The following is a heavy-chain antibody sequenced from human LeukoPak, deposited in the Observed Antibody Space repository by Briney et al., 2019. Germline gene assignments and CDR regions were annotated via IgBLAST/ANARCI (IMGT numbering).Heavy chain of an antibody. CDR1: GGTISSNF. CDR3: PRVFRRSRVVPPEPYFHY. V-gene: IGHV4-59*01. D-gene: IGHD2-2*01. CDR2: ISYRGST. J-gene: IGHJ4*02. Sequence: SETLSLTCTVSGGTISSNFWSWVRQPPGRGLEWVGYISYRGSTKYNPSLKSRVTISVDASKNEFSLKLSAVTAADTAIYYCPRVFRRSRVVPPEPYFHYWGQGTLVTVSS.